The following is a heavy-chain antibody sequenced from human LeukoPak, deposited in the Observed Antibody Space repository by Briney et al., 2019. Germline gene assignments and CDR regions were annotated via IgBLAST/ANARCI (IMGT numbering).Heavy chain of an antibody. CDR2: INYGGRT. J-gene: IGHJ4*02. Sequence: GEINYGGRTNYNPSLKSRVTISIDTSKNQFSLKLSSVTAADTAVYYCARRGDYGDYHFDYWGQGTLVTVSS. D-gene: IGHD4-17*01. CDR3: ARRGDYGDYHFDY. V-gene: IGHV4-34*01.